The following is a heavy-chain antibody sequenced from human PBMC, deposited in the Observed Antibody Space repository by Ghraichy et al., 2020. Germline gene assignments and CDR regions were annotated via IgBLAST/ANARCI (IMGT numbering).Heavy chain of an antibody. V-gene: IGHV4-38-2*02. CDR1: GYSISSGYH. D-gene: IGHD6-13*01. J-gene: IGHJ4*02. CDR2: IYHSGTT. Sequence: LSLTCAVSGYSISSGYHWGWIRQSPGKGLEWIGSIYHSGTTYSNPSLKSRVTMSVDKSQNQFSLRLSSVTAADTAVYYCARDHPPSRSTSWFYFDYWGPGIPVTVSS. CDR3: ARDHPPSRSTSWFYFDY.